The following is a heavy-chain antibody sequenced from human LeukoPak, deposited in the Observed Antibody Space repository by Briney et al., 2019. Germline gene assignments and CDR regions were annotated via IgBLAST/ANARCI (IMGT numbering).Heavy chain of an antibody. CDR3: ARWIHDSAAWRLDY. D-gene: IGHD3-22*01. Sequence: GGSLRLSCAASGFTFSNYWMTWVRQAPGKGREWVANIRQDASAVFQVDSLKGGFTVSRDNTKNSLYLQMSSLRVEDAAVYYCARWIHDSAAWRLDYWGRGALVTVSS. J-gene: IGHJ4*02. CDR1: GFTFSNYW. CDR2: IRQDASAV. V-gene: IGHV3-7*04.